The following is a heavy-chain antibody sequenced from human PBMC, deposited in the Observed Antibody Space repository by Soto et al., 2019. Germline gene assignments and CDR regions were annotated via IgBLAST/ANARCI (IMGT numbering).Heavy chain of an antibody. V-gene: IGHV1-18*01. CDR2: INAYNGNT. Sequence: ASVKVSCKASGYTFTSYDINWVRQATGQGLEWMGWINAYNGNTNYAQKLQGRVTMTTDTSTSTAYMELRSLRSDDTAVYYCARSTVLYNWFDPWGQGTLVTVSS. J-gene: IGHJ5*02. CDR1: GYTFTSYD. CDR3: ARSTVLYNWFDP.